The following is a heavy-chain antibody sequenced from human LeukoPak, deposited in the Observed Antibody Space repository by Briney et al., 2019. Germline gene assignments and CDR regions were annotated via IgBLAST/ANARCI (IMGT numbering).Heavy chain of an antibody. CDR1: GFSFSSYG. Sequence: GGSLRLSCAASGFSFSSYGMYWVRQAPGEGLKWVAFIRYDGTNKYYADSVKGRFTISRDNSNSTMYLQMNSLRSEDTAVYYCAKWRGEGIAVSPGTDYWGQGTLVTVSS. V-gene: IGHV3-30*02. CDR2: IRYDGTNK. J-gene: IGHJ4*02. CDR3: AKWRGEGIAVSPGTDY. D-gene: IGHD6-19*01.